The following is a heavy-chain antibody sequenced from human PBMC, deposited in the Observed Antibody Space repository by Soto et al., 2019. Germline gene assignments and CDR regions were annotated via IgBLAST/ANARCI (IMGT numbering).Heavy chain of an antibody. CDR3: ARLGYGSTYLAELVHSDAYDMDV. CDR2: ISYSGIS. J-gene: IGHJ6*02. CDR1: GGSITNTDYY. Sequence: SETLSLTCTVSGGSITNTDYYWGWIRQPPGKGLEWIGHISYSGISHYNPSLNSRGTISVDTSKNQFSLNLNSVTAADTAVYYCARLGYGSTYLAELVHSDAYDMDVWGQGTTVTVSS. V-gene: IGHV4-39*01. D-gene: IGHD6-13*01.